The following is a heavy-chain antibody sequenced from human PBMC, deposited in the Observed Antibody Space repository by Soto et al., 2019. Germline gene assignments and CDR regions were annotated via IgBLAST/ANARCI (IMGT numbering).Heavy chain of an antibody. D-gene: IGHD2-15*01. V-gene: IGHV3-13*01. CDR2: IASTGLT. Sequence: EVQFVESGGGLVQPGGSLRLSCGTSGFTFSTYDMHWVRQATGKDLEWVSAIASTGLTYYSDSVRGRFTISRENDKNSFHLQMNNLRAGDTAVYYCAGILGGHIPWGQGTQVTVSP. CDR1: GFTFSTYD. CDR3: AGILGGHIP. J-gene: IGHJ5*02.